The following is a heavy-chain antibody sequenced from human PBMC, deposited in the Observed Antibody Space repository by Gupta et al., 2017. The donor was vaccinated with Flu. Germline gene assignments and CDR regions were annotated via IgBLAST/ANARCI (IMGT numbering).Heavy chain of an antibody. J-gene: IGHJ3*02. CDR2: VYYSGGT. CDR1: SGNY. Sequence: SGNYWGWIRQAPGKGLEWVGTVYYSGGTWYNPSLKSRTTISADASKNQIYLDLNSVTAADTAVHYCARRSGDHTNAGFDIWGQGTVVTVSS. V-gene: IGHV4-39*01. D-gene: IGHD3-3*01. CDR3: ARRSGDHTNAGFDI.